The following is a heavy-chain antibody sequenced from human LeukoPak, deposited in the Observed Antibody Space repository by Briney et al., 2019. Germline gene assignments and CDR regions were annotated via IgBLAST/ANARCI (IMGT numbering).Heavy chain of an antibody. V-gene: IGHV1-69*05. CDR1: GGTFSSYA. CDR3: ATSHQDYDFWSGYFY. J-gene: IGHJ4*02. CDR2: IIPIFGTA. Sequence: GSXVKVSCKASGGTFSSYAISWVRQAPGQGLEGMGRIIPIFGTANYAQKFQGRVTITTDESTGTAYMELSSLRSEDTAVYYCATSHQDYDFWSGYFYWGQGALVTVSS. D-gene: IGHD3-3*01.